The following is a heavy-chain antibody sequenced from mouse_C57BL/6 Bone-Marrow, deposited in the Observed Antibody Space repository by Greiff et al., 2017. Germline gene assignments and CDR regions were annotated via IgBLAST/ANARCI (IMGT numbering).Heavy chain of an antibody. V-gene: IGHV5-2*01. J-gene: IGHJ2*01. CDR3: ARQKGYINY. Sequence: DVQLQESGGGLVQPGESLKLSCESNEYEFPSHDMSWVRKTPEKRLELVAAINSDGGSTYDPDTMERRFIISRDSTKKTRFLQMSSLRPEETALYYSARQKGYINYWGQGTTLTVTS. CDR1: EYEFPSHD. CDR2: INSDGGST.